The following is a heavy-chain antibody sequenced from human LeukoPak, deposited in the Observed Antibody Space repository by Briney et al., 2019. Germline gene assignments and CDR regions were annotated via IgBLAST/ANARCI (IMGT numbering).Heavy chain of an antibody. CDR2: ISVSGVST. Sequence: GGSLRLSCAASGFTFTSYAMSWVRQTPGKALEWVSTISVSGVSTYYADSAKGRFTISRDNSKNTLFLRMNSLRAEDTAIYYCAKLVDYWGQGTLVTVSS. V-gene: IGHV3-23*01. J-gene: IGHJ4*02. CDR1: GFTFTSYA. CDR3: AKLVDY.